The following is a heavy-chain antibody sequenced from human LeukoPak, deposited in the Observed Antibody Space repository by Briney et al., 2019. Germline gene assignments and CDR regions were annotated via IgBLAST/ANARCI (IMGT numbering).Heavy chain of an antibody. Sequence: SETLSLTCTVSGGSISSSSYYWGWIRQPPGKGLEWIGRIYYSGSTYYNPSLKSRVTISVDTSKNQFSLKLSSVTAADTAVYYCARLVVTHHYFDYWGQGTLVTVSS. D-gene: IGHD4-23*01. J-gene: IGHJ4*02. V-gene: IGHV4-39*01. CDR3: ARLVVTHHYFDY. CDR2: IYYSGST. CDR1: GGSISSSSYY.